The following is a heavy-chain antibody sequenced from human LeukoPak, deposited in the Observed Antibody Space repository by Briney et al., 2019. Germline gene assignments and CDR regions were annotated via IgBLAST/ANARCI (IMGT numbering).Heavy chain of an antibody. CDR1: VFTLSSYP. Sequence: PGGSLRLSCAASVFTLSSYPMSWVRQALGKGREWVSAISGSGGSTYYADSVKGRFTISRDNSKNTLYLQMNSLRAEDTAVYYCAKDRRGYSYGCLDIWGQGTMVTVSS. D-gene: IGHD5-18*01. J-gene: IGHJ3*02. CDR2: ISGSGGST. V-gene: IGHV3-23*01. CDR3: AKDRRGYSYGCLDI.